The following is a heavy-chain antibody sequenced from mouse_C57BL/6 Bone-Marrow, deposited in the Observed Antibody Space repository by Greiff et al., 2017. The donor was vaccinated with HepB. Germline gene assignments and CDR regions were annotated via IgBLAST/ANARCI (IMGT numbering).Heavy chain of an antibody. CDR2: IDPSDSYT. J-gene: IGHJ4*01. V-gene: IGHV1-50*01. D-gene: IGHD1-3*01. Sequence: QVQLQQSGAELVKPGASVKLSCKASGYTFTSYWMQWVKQRPGQGLEWIGEIDPSDSYTNYNQKFKGKATLTVDTSSSTAYMQLSSLTSEDSAVYYCAKGKGAMDYWGPGTSVTVSS. CDR3: AKGKGAMDY. CDR1: GYTFTSYW.